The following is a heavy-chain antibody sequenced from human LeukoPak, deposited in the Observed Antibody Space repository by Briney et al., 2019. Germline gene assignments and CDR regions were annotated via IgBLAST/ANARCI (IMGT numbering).Heavy chain of an antibody. CDR3: ARDGPLRDGYNDY. CDR1: GYTFTGYY. Sequence: AXXKVSCKASGYTFTGYYMHWVRQAPGQXXEWMGWINPNSGGTNYAQKFQGRVTMTRDTSISTAYMELSRLRSDDTAVYYCARDGPLRDGYNDYWGQGTLVTVSS. J-gene: IGHJ4*02. CDR2: INPNSGGT. V-gene: IGHV1-2*02. D-gene: IGHD5-24*01.